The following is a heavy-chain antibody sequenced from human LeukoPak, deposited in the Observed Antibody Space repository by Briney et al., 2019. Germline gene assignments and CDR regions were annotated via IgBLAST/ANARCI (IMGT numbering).Heavy chain of an antibody. V-gene: IGHV3-21*06. CDR2: ISSTSRDI. J-gene: IGHJ4*02. CDR3: ARDVDEYFDY. Sequence: GGSLRLSCSASGFTFRSSTINWVRQAPGEGLAWVASISSTSRDIYYADSVKGRFTISRDNAKNSVFLQMNSLRAEDTAVYYCARDVDEYFDYWGQGTLVTVSS. CDR1: GFTFRSST.